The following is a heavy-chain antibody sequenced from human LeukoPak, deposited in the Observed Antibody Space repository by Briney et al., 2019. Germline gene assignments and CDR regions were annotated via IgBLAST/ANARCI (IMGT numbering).Heavy chain of an antibody. D-gene: IGHD6-13*01. J-gene: IGHJ4*02. Sequence: GGSLRLSCAASGFIFSSHGMNWVRQAPGKGLEWVSGINWNGGSTGYADSVKGRFTISRDNAKNSLYLQMNSLRAEDTALYYCARVLGQQLAFDYWGQGTLVTVSS. CDR1: GFIFSSHG. CDR2: INWNGGST. V-gene: IGHV3-20*04. CDR3: ARVLGQQLAFDY.